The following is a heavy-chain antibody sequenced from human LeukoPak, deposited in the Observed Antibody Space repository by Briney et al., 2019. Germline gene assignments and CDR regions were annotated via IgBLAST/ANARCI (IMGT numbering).Heavy chain of an antibody. D-gene: IGHD6-19*01. Sequence: ASVTVSCKPSGYTFSGHYIHWVRQAPGQGLEWMGWINPNSGDTNNAQKFQGRVTMTRDTSISTAFMELNTLRSDDTAVYYCARVTVPGAIAYWGQGTLVTVSS. CDR1: GYTFSGHY. J-gene: IGHJ4*02. V-gene: IGHV1-2*02. CDR3: ARVTVPGAIAY. CDR2: INPNSGDT.